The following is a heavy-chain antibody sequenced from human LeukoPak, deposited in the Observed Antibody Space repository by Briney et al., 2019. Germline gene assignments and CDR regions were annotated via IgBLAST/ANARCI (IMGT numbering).Heavy chain of an antibody. CDR3: ARKFLGSRGYYFDY. CDR2: MNPNSGNT. D-gene: IGHD3-10*01. Sequence: ASVKDSCKASGYTFSSYDINWVRQATGQGLEWMGWMNPNSGNTGYAQKFQGRVNMTRNTSISTAYMELSSLRSEDTAVYYCARKFLGSRGYYFDYWGQGTLVTVSS. V-gene: IGHV1-8*01. CDR1: GYTFSSYD. J-gene: IGHJ4*02.